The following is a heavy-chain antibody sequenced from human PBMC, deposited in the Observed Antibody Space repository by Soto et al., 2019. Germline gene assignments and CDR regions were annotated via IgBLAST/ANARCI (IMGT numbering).Heavy chain of an antibody. Sequence: GGSLRLSCAASGFTFSSYEMNWVRQAPGKGLEWVSYISSSGSTIYYADSVKGRFTISRDNAKNSLYLQMNSLRAEDTAVYYCARYRYYYDSSGYYRFPFDYWGQGTLVTVSS. D-gene: IGHD3-22*01. CDR3: ARYRYYYDSSGYYRFPFDY. CDR2: ISSSGSTI. V-gene: IGHV3-48*03. J-gene: IGHJ4*02. CDR1: GFTFSSYE.